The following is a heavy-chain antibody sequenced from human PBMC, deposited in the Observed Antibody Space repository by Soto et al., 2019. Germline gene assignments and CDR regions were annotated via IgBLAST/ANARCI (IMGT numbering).Heavy chain of an antibody. Sequence: ASVKVSCKASGGTFSSYTISWVRQAPGQGLEWMGWISAYNGNTNYAQKLQGRVTMTTDTSTSTAYMELRSLRSDDTAVYYCARDSMAGTMLDYWGQGTLVTVSS. CDR2: ISAYNGNT. J-gene: IGHJ4*02. V-gene: IGHV1-18*01. CDR1: GGTFSSYT. D-gene: IGHD6-19*01. CDR3: ARDSMAGTMLDY.